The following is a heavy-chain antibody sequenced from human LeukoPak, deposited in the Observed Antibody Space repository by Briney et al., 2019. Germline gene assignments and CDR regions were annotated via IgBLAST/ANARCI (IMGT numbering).Heavy chain of an antibody. V-gene: IGHV1-69*05. CDR2: IIPIFGTA. CDR3: ARDLGSGWSSFDY. D-gene: IGHD6-19*01. J-gene: IGHJ4*02. Sequence: GSSVKVSCKASGGTFSSYAISWVRQAPGQGLEWMGRIIPIFGTANYAQKFQGRVTITTDESTSTAYMEPSSLRSEDTAVYYCARDLGSGWSSFDYWGQGTLVTVSS. CDR1: GGTFSSYA.